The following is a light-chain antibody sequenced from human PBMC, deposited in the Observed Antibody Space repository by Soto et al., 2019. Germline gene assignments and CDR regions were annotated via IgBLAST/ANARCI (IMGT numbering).Light chain of an antibody. CDR1: QGISSW. J-gene: IGKJ4*01. V-gene: IGKV1-12*01. CDR2: AAS. CDR3: QQASSFPLI. Sequence: DIQMTQSPSSVSASVGDRVTITCRASQGISSWLAWHQQKPGKVPKLLIYAASSLHSGVPSRFIGSASGPYFPLTICSLKPEDFATYYCQQASSFPLIFVGGTKVELK.